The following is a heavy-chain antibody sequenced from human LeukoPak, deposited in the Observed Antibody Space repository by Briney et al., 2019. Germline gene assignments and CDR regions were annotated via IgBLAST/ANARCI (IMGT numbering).Heavy chain of an antibody. Sequence: SETLSLTCAVSGGSISNSIWWNWVRQAPGQGLEWIGEVYHSGGTNYNPSLKSRVTVSLDKSKNQFSLRLSSVTAADTAVYYCASRSAVYGFDYWGQGSLVTVSS. V-gene: IGHV4-4*02. D-gene: IGHD2-8*01. CDR3: ASRSAVYGFDY. CDR2: VYHSGGT. J-gene: IGHJ4*02. CDR1: GGSISNSIW.